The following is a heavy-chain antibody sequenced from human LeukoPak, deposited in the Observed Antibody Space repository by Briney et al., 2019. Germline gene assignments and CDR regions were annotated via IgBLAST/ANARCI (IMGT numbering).Heavy chain of an antibody. Sequence: PGGSLRLSCAASGFTFSSYAMSWVRQAPGKGLEWVSAISGSGGSTYYADSVKGRFTISRDNSKNTLYLQMNSLRAEDTAVYYCAGSPSCPGCGAFDYWGQGTLVTVSS. D-gene: IGHD2-2*01. J-gene: IGHJ4*02. CDR2: ISGSGGST. V-gene: IGHV3-23*01. CDR3: AGSPSCPGCGAFDY. CDR1: GFTFSSYA.